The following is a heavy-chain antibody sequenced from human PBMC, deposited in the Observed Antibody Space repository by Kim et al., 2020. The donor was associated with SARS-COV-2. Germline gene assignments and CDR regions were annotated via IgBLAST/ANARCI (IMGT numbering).Heavy chain of an antibody. CDR3: ARALDYYYYMDV. Sequence: YYADSVNGRFTISRDNSKNTLYLQMNSLRAEDTAVYYCARALDYYYYMDVWGKGTTVTVSS. J-gene: IGHJ6*03. V-gene: IGHV3-30*01.